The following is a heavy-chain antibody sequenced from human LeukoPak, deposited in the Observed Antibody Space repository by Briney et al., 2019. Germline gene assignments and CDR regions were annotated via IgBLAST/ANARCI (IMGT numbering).Heavy chain of an antibody. CDR3: ARAHSSGYEFDY. Sequence: ASVKVSCKASGYTFTSYGISWVRQAPGQGLEWMGWISAYNGNTNYAQKLQGRVTMTTDTSTSTAYMELRSLTSDDTAVYYCARAHSSGYEFDYWGQGTLVTVSS. V-gene: IGHV1-18*01. CDR1: GYTFTSYG. D-gene: IGHD3-22*01. CDR2: ISAYNGNT. J-gene: IGHJ4*02.